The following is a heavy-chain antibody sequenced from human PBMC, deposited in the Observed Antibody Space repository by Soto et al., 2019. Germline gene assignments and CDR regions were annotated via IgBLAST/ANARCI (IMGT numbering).Heavy chain of an antibody. J-gene: IGHJ3*02. V-gene: IGHV3-23*01. Sequence: EVQLLESGGGLVQPGGSLRLSCAASGFTFSSYAMSWVRQAPGKGLEWVSAISGSGGSTYYADSVKGRFTISRDNSKNTLYLQMNSLRAEDTAVYYCATSSPPSYSGYDSPDAFDIWGPGTMVTVSS. CDR3: ATSSPPSYSGYDSPDAFDI. D-gene: IGHD5-12*01. CDR1: GFTFSSYA. CDR2: ISGSGGST.